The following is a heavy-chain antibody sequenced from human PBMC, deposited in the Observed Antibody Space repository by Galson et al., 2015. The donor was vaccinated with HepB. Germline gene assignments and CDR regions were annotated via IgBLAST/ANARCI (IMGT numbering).Heavy chain of an antibody. J-gene: IGHJ3*02. Sequence: QSGAAVKKPGESLKISFPASGYTFTRYWIGWVGQMPGKGLEWMGFIYPGDSDTTYSPSFQGHITISADKSISTAYRQWSSLMASDTAMYYCARRGVDLDNWGQGTMVTVSS. V-gene: IGHV5-51*01. CDR2: IYPGDSDT. CDR3: ARRGVDLDN. CDR1: GYTFTRYW.